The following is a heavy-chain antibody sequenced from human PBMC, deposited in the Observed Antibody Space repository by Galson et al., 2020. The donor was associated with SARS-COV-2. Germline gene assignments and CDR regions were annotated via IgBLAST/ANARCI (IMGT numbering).Heavy chain of an antibody. Sequence: ASVKVSCKASGYTFTGYYMHWVRQAPGQGLEWMGWINPNSGGTNYAQKFQGWVTMTRDTSISTAYMELSRLRSDDTAVYYCARDMGTIFGVVLGYYYGMDVWCQGTTVTVSS. CDR2: INPNSGGT. D-gene: IGHD3-3*01. CDR1: GYTFTGYY. CDR3: ARDMGTIFGVVLGYYYGMDV. J-gene: IGHJ6*02. V-gene: IGHV1-2*04.